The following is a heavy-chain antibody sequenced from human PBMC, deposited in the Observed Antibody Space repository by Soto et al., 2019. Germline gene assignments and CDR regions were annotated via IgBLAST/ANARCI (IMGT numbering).Heavy chain of an antibody. Sequence: EAQLVQSGGGLVQPGGSLQLSCAASGFTFGGSPVHWVRQASGKGLEWVGRIRSDSASSAIAYAASVSGRFTLSRDDTKNASYQQENSLEGEDTALYCCVLEGCGRTGCYSLDLWGQGTLVTVSS. V-gene: IGHV3-73*01. CDR2: IRSDSASSAI. CDR3: VLEGCGRTGCYSLDL. J-gene: IGHJ5*02. CDR1: GFTFGGSP. D-gene: IGHD2-2*01.